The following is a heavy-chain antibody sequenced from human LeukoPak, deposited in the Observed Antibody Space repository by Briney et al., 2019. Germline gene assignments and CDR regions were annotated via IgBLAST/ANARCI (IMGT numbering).Heavy chain of an antibody. CDR3: ARGVHYDILTGYYRLRSFDY. CDR1: GGSFSGYY. CDR2: IYHSGST. V-gene: IGHV4-30-2*01. D-gene: IGHD3-9*01. J-gene: IGHJ4*02. Sequence: SETLSLTCTVCGGSFSGYYWRYIRQPPGKGLEWIGYIYHSGSTYYNPSLKSRVTISVDRSKNQFSLKLSSVTAADTAVYYCARGVHYDILTGYYRLRSFDYWGQGTLVTVSS.